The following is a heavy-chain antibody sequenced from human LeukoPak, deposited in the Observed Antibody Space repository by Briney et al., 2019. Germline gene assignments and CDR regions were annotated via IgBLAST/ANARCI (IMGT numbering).Heavy chain of an antibody. CDR2: IASDGSST. D-gene: IGHD4-23*01. J-gene: IGHJ4*02. Sequence: QPGGSLRLSCAASGVTFRSYWMNWVRQAPGKGLVWVSRIASDGSSTTYADSVKGRFSISRDNAKNTLYLQMNSLRVEDTAVYYCARGRPHGNDYWGQGTLVTVSS. CDR1: GVTFRSYW. CDR3: ARGRPHGNDY. V-gene: IGHV3-74*01.